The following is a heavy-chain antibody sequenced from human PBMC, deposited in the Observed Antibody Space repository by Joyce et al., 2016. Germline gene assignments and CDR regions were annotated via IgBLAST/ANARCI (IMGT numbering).Heavy chain of an antibody. CDR3: ARDVGEDYYFWSGYYIDKETGGLDV. J-gene: IGHJ6*02. CDR2: IYYSVTT. Sequence: QVQLQESGPGLVKPSETLSLTCNVSGGSISSHYWNWIRQPPGKGLEWIGYIYYSVTTNYNPSLKSRVTISIDTSKNHFSLKLSSVTASDTAVYYCARDVGEDYYFWSGYYIDKETGGLDVWGQGTTVTVSS. CDR1: GGSISSHY. D-gene: IGHD3-3*01. V-gene: IGHV4-59*11.